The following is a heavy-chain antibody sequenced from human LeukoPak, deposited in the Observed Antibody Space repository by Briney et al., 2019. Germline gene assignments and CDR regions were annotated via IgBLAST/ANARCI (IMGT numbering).Heavy chain of an antibody. CDR1: GGSISSGGYY. D-gene: IGHD2-2*02. Sequence: PSETLSLTCTVSGGSISSGGYYWSWIRQHPGKGLEWIGYIYYSGSTYYNPSLKSRVTISVDTSKNQFSLKLSSVTAADTAVYYCARFCSSTSCYTRGSDPWGQGTLVTVSS. CDR2: IYYSGST. J-gene: IGHJ5*02. CDR3: ARFCSSTSCYTRGSDP. V-gene: IGHV4-31*03.